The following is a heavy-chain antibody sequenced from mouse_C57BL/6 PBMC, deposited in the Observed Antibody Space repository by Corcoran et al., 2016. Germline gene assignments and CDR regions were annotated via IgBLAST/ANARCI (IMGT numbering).Heavy chain of an antibody. V-gene: IGHV9-3*01. CDR1: GYTFTTCG. CDR3: ARWGDGYLGYFDV. D-gene: IGHD2-3*01. Sequence: QIKLVQSGPELKKPGVTVKLSCKASGYTFTTCGMSWVKQAPGKGLKWMGWINTYSGVPTYADDFKGRFAFSLETSASTAYLEINNLKNEDTATDFCARWGDGYLGYFDVWGTGTTVTVSS. CDR2: INTYSGVP. J-gene: IGHJ1*03.